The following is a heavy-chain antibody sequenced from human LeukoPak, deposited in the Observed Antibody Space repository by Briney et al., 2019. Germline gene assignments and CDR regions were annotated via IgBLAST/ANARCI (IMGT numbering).Heavy chain of an antibody. V-gene: IGHV3-7*01. CDR1: GFTFSSYG. Sequence: PGGSLRLSCAASGFTFSSYGMHWVRQAPGKGLEWVASIKRDGSEKYYVDSVKGRFTTSRDNAKNSLYLQMNSLRAEDTAVYYCARDSTGGKSGSYNWGQGTLVTVSS. J-gene: IGHJ4*02. D-gene: IGHD1-26*01. CDR3: ARDSTGGKSGSYN. CDR2: IKRDGSEK.